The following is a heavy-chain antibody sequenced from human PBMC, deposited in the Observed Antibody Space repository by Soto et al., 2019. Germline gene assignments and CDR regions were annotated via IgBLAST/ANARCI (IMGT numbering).Heavy chain of an antibody. CDR2: ISTGSTTI. CDR3: VRPDGADGGAFDV. CDR1: GFIFSIYT. V-gene: IGHV3-48*02. Sequence: EVQLVESGGGLVQPGGSLGLSCAASGFIFSIYTMHWVRQAPGKGLEWVSSISTGSTTIYYADSVKGRLTMSRDNAKNSLYLQMNSLRDEDTAVYYCVRPDGADGGAFDVWGQGTMVTVSS. J-gene: IGHJ3*01. D-gene: IGHD3-10*01.